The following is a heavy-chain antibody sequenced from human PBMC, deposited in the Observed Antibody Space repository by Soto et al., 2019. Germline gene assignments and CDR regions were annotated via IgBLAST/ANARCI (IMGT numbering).Heavy chain of an antibody. D-gene: IGHD4-4*01. J-gene: IGHJ6*02. CDR3: ARQATTAEDYYGMDV. CDR1: GYSFTSYW. Sequence: GESLKISCKGSGYSFTSYWISWVRQMPGKGREWMGRIDPSDSYTNYSPSFQGHVTISADKSISTAYLQWSSLKASDTAMYYCARQATTAEDYYGMDVWGQGTTVTVSS. CDR2: IDPSDSYT. V-gene: IGHV5-10-1*01.